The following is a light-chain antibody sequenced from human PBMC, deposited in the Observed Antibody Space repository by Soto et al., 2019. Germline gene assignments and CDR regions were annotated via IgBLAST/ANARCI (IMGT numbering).Light chain of an antibody. J-gene: IGKJ4*01. Sequence: EIVLTQSPGTLSFSPGERATLSCRASQSFSSDYLAWYQQKPGQTPKVLIYRASSRATGIPDRFSGSGSGTDFTLTISRLEPEDFAVYYCQQYGSSPLTFGGGTKVEIK. CDR1: QSFSSDY. V-gene: IGKV3-20*01. CDR2: RAS. CDR3: QQYGSSPLT.